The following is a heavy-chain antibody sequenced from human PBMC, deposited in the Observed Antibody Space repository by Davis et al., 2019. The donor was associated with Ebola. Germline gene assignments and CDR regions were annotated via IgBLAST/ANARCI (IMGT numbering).Heavy chain of an antibody. CDR1: EYSFTTYA. CDR3: ARDLDYYGSGSYYDDAFDI. D-gene: IGHD3-10*01. J-gene: IGHJ3*02. Sequence: AASVKVSCKASEYSFTTYAMHWVRQAPGQRLEWMGWINAGNGNTKYSQKFQGRLTITRDTSASTAYMELSNLRSEDTAVYYCARDLDYYGSGSYYDDAFDIWGQGTMVTVSS. V-gene: IGHV1-3*01. CDR2: INAGNGNT.